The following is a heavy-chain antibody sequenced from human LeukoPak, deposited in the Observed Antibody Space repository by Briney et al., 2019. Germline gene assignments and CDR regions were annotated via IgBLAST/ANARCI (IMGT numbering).Heavy chain of an antibody. CDR2: IYHSGST. D-gene: IGHD6-13*01. CDR3: ARDSSSWYSTVFGTHYYYMDV. V-gene: IGHV4-4*02. Sequence: PSGTLSLTCAVSGGSISSSNWWSWVHQPPGKGLEWIGEIYHSGSTNYNPSLKSRVTISVDKSKNQFSLKLSSVTAADTAVYYCARDSSSWYSTVFGTHYYYMDVWGKGTTVTISS. CDR1: GGSISSSNW. J-gene: IGHJ6*03.